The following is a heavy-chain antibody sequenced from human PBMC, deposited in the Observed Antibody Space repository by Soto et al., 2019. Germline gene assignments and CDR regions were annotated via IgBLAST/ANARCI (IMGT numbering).Heavy chain of an antibody. V-gene: IGHV3-21*01. J-gene: IGHJ4*02. CDR2: ISSSSSYI. Sequence: EVQLVESGGGLVKPGGSLRLSCAASGFTFSSYSMNWVRQAPGKGLEWVSSISSSSSYIYYADSVKGRFTISRDNAKNSLYLQMNSRRAEDTAVYYCATQSSRYSGYDWGQGTLVTVSS. D-gene: IGHD5-12*01. CDR3: ATQSSRYSGYD. CDR1: GFTFSSYS.